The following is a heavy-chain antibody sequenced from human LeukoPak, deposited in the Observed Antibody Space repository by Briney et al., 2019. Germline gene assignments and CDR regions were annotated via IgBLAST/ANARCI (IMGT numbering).Heavy chain of an antibody. CDR1: GFTFSSYG. CDR2: IRYDGSNK. Sequence: PGGSLRLSCAASGFTFSSYGMHWVRQAPGKGLEWVAFIRYDGSNKYYADSVKGRFTISRDNSKNTLYLQMNSLRAEDTAVYYCAKDFTPSSSWYYFDYWGQGTLVTVSS. CDR3: AKDFTPSSSWYYFDY. V-gene: IGHV3-30*02. J-gene: IGHJ4*02. D-gene: IGHD6-13*01.